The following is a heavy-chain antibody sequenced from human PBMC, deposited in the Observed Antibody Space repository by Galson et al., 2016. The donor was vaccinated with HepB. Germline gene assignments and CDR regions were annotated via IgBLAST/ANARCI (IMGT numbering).Heavy chain of an antibody. D-gene: IGHD5-24*01. J-gene: IGHJ4*02. CDR2: ITANGDST. CDR1: GFSFSNYS. Sequence: SLRLSCAASGFSFSNYSMTWVRQAPGKGLEWVSSITANGDSTFYRDSVKGRFAISRDNSKNTLYLQVDGLRAEDTAVYYCARDRDRSLDYWGQGTLVTVSS. CDR3: ARDRDRSLDY. V-gene: IGHV3-23*01.